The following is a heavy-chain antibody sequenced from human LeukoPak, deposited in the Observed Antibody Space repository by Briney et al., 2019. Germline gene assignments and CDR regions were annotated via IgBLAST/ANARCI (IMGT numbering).Heavy chain of an antibody. Sequence: GGSLRLSCTASGLLFGDYGLTWVRQAPGKGLEWIGIVRSKPYGGTIEYAASVKGRYTISRDDSNSVAYLEINSLKTEDTGMYYCTVQVIPSDNWFDPWGRGTLATVSS. D-gene: IGHD2-21*01. CDR2: VRSKPYGGTI. J-gene: IGHJ5*02. CDR1: GLLFGDYG. V-gene: IGHV3-49*04. CDR3: TVQVIPSDNWFDP.